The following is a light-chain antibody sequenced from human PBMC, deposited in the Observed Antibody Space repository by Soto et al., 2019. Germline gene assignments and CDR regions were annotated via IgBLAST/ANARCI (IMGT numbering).Light chain of an antibody. V-gene: IGKV3-20*01. CDR2: GAS. Sequence: EIVLTQSPGTLSLSPGERATLSCRASQSVSSSYLAWYQQKPGQAPRLLIYGASSRATGIPDSFSGSGSGIEFTLTISRLEPDDFAVYYCQQYGSSPPITFGQGTRLEIK. CDR3: QQYGSSPPIT. CDR1: QSVSSSY. J-gene: IGKJ5*01.